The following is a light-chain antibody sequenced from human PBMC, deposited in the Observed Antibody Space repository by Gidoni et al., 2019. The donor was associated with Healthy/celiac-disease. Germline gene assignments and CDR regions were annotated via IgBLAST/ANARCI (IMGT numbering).Light chain of an antibody. CDR3: QQYGSSPLT. CDR2: GAS. Sequence: EIALTQSPGTLSLSPGERATLSCRASQSVSSSYLAWYQQKPGQAPRLLIYGASSRATGIPDRFSDSGSGTDFTLTISRLEPEDFAVYYCQQYGSSPLTFGGGTKVEIK. CDR1: QSVSSSY. J-gene: IGKJ4*01. V-gene: IGKV3-20*01.